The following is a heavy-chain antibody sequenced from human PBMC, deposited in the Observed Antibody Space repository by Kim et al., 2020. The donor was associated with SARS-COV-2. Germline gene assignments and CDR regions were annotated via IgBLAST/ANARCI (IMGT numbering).Heavy chain of an antibody. CDR3: AREGDYYDHAFDI. J-gene: IGHJ3*02. V-gene: IGHV1-3*01. Sequence: YSPEFRGQVTITRDTSASTAYMELRSLRSEDTAVYYCAREGDYYDHAFDIWGQGTMVTVSS. D-gene: IGHD3-3*01.